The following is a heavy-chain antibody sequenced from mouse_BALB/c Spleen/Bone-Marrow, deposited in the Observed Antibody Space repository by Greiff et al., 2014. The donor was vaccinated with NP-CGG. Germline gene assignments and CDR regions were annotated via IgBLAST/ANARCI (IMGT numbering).Heavy chain of an antibody. Sequence: VQLQQLGPGLVKPSQSLSLTCSVTGFSITSGYYWNWIRQFPGNKLEWMDYITYDGSNNYNPSLKNRLSITRDTSKNQFFLKLNSVTPEDTATYYCARGTGTYFDVWGAGTSVTVSS. J-gene: IGHJ1*01. CDR1: GFSITSGYY. D-gene: IGHD4-1*01. CDR3: ARGTGTYFDV. CDR2: ITYDGSN. V-gene: IGHV3-6*02.